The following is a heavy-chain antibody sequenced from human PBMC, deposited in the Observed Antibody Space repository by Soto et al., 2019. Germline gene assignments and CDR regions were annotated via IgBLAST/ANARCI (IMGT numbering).Heavy chain of an antibody. J-gene: IGHJ4*02. CDR3: ARGAYDSSGYYLYY. CDR2: IYYSGST. Sequence: PSETLSLTCTVSGGSISSSSYYWGWIRQPPGKGLEWIGSIYYSGSTYYSPSLKSRVTISVDTSKNQFSLKLSSVTAADTAVYYCARGAYDSSGYYLYYWGQGTLVTVSS. D-gene: IGHD3-22*01. CDR1: GGSISSSSYY. V-gene: IGHV4-39*01.